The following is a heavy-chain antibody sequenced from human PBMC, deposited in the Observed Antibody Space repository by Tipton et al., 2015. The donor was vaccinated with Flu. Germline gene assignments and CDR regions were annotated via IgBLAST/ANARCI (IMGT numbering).Heavy chain of an antibody. D-gene: IGHD3-10*01. V-gene: IGHV3-30-3*01. CDR1: GFTFISYE. Sequence: SLRLSCTASGFTFISYEMHWVRQAPGKGLEWVAVIPFDGNNPDYADSVKGRFSISRDNSKNTLSLEMNSVRVEDTAVYFCARGRGAIDFRDQGTLVTVSS. CDR3: ARGRGAIDF. J-gene: IGHJ4*02. CDR2: IPFDGNNP.